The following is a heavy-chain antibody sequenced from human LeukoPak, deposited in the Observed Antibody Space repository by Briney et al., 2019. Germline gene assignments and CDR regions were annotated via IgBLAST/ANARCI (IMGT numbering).Heavy chain of an antibody. CDR3: ARGPQPGLDY. CDR1: GFTFSSYS. CDR2: ISSSSSYI. J-gene: IGHJ4*02. Sequence: GGSLRLSCAASGFTFSSYSMNWVRQAPGKGLEWVSSISSSSSYIYYADSVKGRFTVSRDNAKNSLYLQMNSLRAEDTAVYYCARGPQPGLDYWGQGTLVTVSS. V-gene: IGHV3-21*01. D-gene: IGHD1-14*01.